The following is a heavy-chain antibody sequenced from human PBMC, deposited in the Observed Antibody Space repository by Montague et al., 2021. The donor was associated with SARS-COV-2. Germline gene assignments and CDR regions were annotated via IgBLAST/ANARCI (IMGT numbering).Heavy chain of an antibody. V-gene: IGHV3-23*01. D-gene: IGHD3-10*01. CDR1: GFTFSSYA. CDR2: ISSTGGST. Sequence: SLRLSCAASGFTFSSYAMIWVRQAPGKGLEWVSTISSTGGSTYYADSLXGRFIISRDNSRNTVYMQMNNQRAEDTAVYYCAKGFTYYFASGGYPNYFDPWGQGTLVSVSS. CDR3: AKGFTYYFASGGYPNYFDP. J-gene: IGHJ5*02.